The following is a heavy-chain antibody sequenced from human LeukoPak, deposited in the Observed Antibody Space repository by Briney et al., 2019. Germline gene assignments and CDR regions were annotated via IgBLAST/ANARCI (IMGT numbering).Heavy chain of an antibody. CDR1: GYTFNGYY. D-gene: IGHD6-19*01. CDR2: INPNSGDT. Sequence: ASAKVSCKASGYTFNGYYMHWVRQAPGQGLEWMGWINPNSGDTKYAQKFQGRVTMTRDTSISTAYMELRRLRFDDTAVYYCVRDPSYSSGSGYWGQGTLVTVSS. J-gene: IGHJ4*02. V-gene: IGHV1-2*02. CDR3: VRDPSYSSGSGY.